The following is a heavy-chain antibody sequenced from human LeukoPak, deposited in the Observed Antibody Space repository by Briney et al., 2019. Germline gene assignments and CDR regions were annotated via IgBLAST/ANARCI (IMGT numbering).Heavy chain of an antibody. J-gene: IGHJ5*02. D-gene: IGHD3-22*01. Sequence: GGFLRLSCAASGFTFSSYAMSWVRQAPGKGLEWVSAISGSGGSTYYADSVKGRFTISRDNSKNTLYLQMNSLRAEDTAVYYCATHYDGTGYYLSWGQGTLVTVSS. CDR1: GFTFSSYA. CDR2: ISGSGGST. CDR3: ATHYDGTGYYLS. V-gene: IGHV3-23*01.